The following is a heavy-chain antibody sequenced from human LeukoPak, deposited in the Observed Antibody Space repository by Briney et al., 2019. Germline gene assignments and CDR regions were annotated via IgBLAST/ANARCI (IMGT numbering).Heavy chain of an antibody. CDR3: ARVDNSGWRPFDY. CDR2: IYYSGST. Sequence: PSETLSLTCTVSGGSISSSSYYWGWIRQPPGKGLEWIGSIYYSGSTYYNPSLKSRVTISVDTSKNQISLKLTSVTAADTAVYYCARVDNSGWRPFDYWGQGTLVTVSS. CDR1: GGSISSSSYY. V-gene: IGHV4-39*07. D-gene: IGHD6-19*01. J-gene: IGHJ4*02.